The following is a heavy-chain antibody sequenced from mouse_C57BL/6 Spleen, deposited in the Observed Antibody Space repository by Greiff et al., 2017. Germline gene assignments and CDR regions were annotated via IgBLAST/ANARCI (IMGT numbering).Heavy chain of an antibody. CDR1: GFNIKNSY. V-gene: IGHV14-3*01. CDR3: ARGGYAGYFDY. D-gene: IGHD2-10*02. CDR2: IDPANGNT. J-gene: IGHJ2*01. Sequence: EVQLQQSVAELVKPGASVKMSCTASGFNIKNSYMHWVKQRPGQGLEWIGRIDPANGNTNYAAKFQGKATITADTSSNTAYMQLSSLTSEDTAICYCARGGYAGYFDYWGQGTTLTVSS.